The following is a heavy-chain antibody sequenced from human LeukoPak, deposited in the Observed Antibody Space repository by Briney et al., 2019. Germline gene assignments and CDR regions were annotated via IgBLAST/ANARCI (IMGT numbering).Heavy chain of an antibody. Sequence: GSSLRLSCAASGFTFSSYGMHWVRQAPGKGLEWVAVISYDGSNKYYADSVKGRFTISRDNSKNTLYLQMNSLRAEHTAVYYCAKDILIAAAQWDGMDVWGQGTTVTVSS. V-gene: IGHV3-30*18. CDR1: GFTFSSYG. CDR3: AKDILIAAAQWDGMDV. J-gene: IGHJ6*02. D-gene: IGHD6-13*01. CDR2: ISYDGSNK.